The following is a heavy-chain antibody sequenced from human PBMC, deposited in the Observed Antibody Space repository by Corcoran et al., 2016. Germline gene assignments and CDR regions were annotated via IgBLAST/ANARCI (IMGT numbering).Heavy chain of an antibody. CDR1: GGSISSSSYY. Sequence: QLQLQESGPGLVKPSETLSLTCTVSGGSISSSSYYWGWIRQPPGKGLEWIGSIYYSGSTYYNPSLKSRVTISVDTSKNQFSLKLSSVTAADTAVYYCARDEWYGGYSYGSRGWFDPWGQGTLVTVSS. CDR3: ARDEWYGGYSYGSRGWFDP. J-gene: IGHJ5*02. V-gene: IGHV4-39*07. CDR2: IYYSGST. D-gene: IGHD5-18*01.